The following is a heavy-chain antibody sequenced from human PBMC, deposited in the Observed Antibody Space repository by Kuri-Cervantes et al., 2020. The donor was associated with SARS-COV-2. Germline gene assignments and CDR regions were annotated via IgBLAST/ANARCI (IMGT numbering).Heavy chain of an antibody. CDR3: ARDWGYSYAEGAFDI. CDR2: IYYGGST. Sequence: GSLRLSCTVSGGSISSYYWSWIRQPPGKGLEWIGYIYYGGSTNYNPSLKSRVTISVDTSKNQFSLKLSSVTAADTAVYYCARDWGYSYAEGAFDIWGQGTMVTVSS. CDR1: GGSISSYY. V-gene: IGHV4-59*01. D-gene: IGHD5-18*01. J-gene: IGHJ3*02.